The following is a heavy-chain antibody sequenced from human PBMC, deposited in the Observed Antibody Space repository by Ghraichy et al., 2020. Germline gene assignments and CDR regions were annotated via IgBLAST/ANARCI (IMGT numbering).Heavy chain of an antibody. D-gene: IGHD7-27*01. CDR2: IWYDGSNK. Sequence: GESLNISCVASGFTFKNYGMHWVRQAPGKGLEWVAVIWYDGSNKIYADSVKGRSTMSRDNSKNTLYLEMNSLRAEDTAIYYCARDRNWGRSDWYLDLWGRGTLITVSS. J-gene: IGHJ2*01. CDR1: GFTFKNYG. V-gene: IGHV3-33*01. CDR3: ARDRNWGRSDWYLDL.